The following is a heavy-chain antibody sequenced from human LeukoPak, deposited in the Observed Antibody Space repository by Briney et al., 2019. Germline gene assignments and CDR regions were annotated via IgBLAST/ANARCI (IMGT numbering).Heavy chain of an antibody. CDR3: AKALYYDSHGRGLDN. CDR1: GFTFRHYA. Sequence: GGSLRLSCAASGFTFRHYAMTWVRQTPGKGLEWVATISGGGLSTYYADSAKGRLTLSRDNSVNTVFLQMNSLRVEDTATYYCAKALYYDSHGRGLDNWGQGTLVIVSS. CDR2: ISGGGLST. J-gene: IGHJ4*02. D-gene: IGHD3-22*01. V-gene: IGHV3-23*01.